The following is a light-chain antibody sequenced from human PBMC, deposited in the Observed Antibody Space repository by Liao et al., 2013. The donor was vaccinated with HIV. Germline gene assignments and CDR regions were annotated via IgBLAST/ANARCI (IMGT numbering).Light chain of an antibody. CDR1: KLGDKY. J-gene: IGLJ2*01. CDR3: QVWDGVSAL. CDR2: QDS. Sequence: SYELTQPPSVSVSPGQTASITCSGDKLGDKYACWYQQKPGQSPVLVIYQDSKRPSGIPERFSGSNSGNTGTLTISGTQPMDEADYYCQVWDGVSALFGGGTKLTVL. V-gene: IGLV3-1*01.